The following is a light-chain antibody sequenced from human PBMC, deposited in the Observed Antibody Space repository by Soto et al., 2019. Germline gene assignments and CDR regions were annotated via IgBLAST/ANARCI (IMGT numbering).Light chain of an antibody. CDR2: DVS. CDR1: GSDVGGYNY. CDR3: SSYTTSNTRQIV. J-gene: IGLJ1*01. Sequence: QSVLTLPASVSGSPGQSITISCTGTGSDVGGYNYVSWYQHHPDKAPKLMIYDVSNRPSGVSNRFSGSKSGNTASLTISGLQPEDEADYYCSSYTTSNTRQIVFGTGTKVTVL. V-gene: IGLV2-14*03.